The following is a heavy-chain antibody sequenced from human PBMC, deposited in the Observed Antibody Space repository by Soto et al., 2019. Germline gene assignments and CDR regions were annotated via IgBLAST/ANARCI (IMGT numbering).Heavy chain of an antibody. CDR3: ARSQNYGSGAYSDY. Sequence: QVHLEQSGAEVKKPGASVQVSCKASGYTFTRSLMHWVRQAPAQSLEWMGWSNIGTGYTKISQRFQDRVSLAGDTSASTAYRELSSLRSEDTAVYYCARSQNYGSGAYSDYWGQGTLVTISS. CDR2: SNIGTGYT. V-gene: IGHV1-3*04. D-gene: IGHD3-10*01. CDR1: GYTFTRSL. J-gene: IGHJ4*02.